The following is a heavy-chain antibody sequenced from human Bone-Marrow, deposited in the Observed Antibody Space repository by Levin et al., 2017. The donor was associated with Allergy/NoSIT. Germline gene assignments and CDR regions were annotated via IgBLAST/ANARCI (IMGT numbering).Heavy chain of an antibody. Sequence: KISCKASGGTFSSYTISWVRQAPGQGLEWMGRIIPILGIANYAQKFQGRVTITADKSTSTAYMELSSLRSEDTAVYYCARGSVRYFDWLPRDPMDVWGQGTTVTVSS. J-gene: IGHJ6*02. CDR3: ARGSVRYFDWLPRDPMDV. D-gene: IGHD3-9*01. CDR2: IIPILGIA. V-gene: IGHV1-69*02. CDR1: GGTFSSYT.